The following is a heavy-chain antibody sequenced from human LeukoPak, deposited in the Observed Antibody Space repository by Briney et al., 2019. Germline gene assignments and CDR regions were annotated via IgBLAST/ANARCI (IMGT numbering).Heavy chain of an antibody. D-gene: IGHD3-22*01. CDR3: ARDPFSYYYDPRYMDV. CDR2: IKQDGSEK. J-gene: IGHJ6*03. V-gene: IGHV3-7*01. Sequence: GGSLRLSCAASGFTFSSYWMSWVRQAPGKGLEWVANIKQDGSEKYYVDSVKGRFTISRDNAKNSLYLQMNSLRAEDTAVYYCARDPFSYYYDPRYMDVWGKGTTVTVSS. CDR1: GFTFSSYW.